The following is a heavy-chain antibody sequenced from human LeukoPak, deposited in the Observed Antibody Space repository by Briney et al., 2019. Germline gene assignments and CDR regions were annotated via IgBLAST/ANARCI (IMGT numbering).Heavy chain of an antibody. CDR1: GYSVSSGYY. CDR3: ARDRRRCPYDP. CDR2: IYHSGST. V-gene: IGHV4-38-2*02. J-gene: IGHJ5*02. Sequence: SETLSLTCTVSGYSVSSGYYWGWIRQPPGKGLEWIGSIYHSGSTYYNPSLKSRDTISVDTSKNQFSLNLSSVTAADTAVYYCARDRRRCPYDPWGQGTLVTVSS.